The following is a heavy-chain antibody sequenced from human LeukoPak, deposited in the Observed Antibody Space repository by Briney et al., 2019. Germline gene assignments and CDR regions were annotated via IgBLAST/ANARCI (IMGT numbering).Heavy chain of an antibody. J-gene: IGHJ4*02. Sequence: GGSLRLSCAASGFTFSSYSMNWVRQAPGKGLEWVSSISSSSTYIYYADSVKGRFTISRDNSKNTLYLQMNSLRAEDTAVYYCASALTPGVVGFDYWGQGTLVTVSS. V-gene: IGHV3-21*01. CDR1: GFTFSSYS. CDR3: ASALTPGVVGFDY. CDR2: ISSSSTYI.